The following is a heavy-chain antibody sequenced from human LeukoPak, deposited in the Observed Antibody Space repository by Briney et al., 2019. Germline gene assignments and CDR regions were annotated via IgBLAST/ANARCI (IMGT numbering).Heavy chain of an antibody. V-gene: IGHV1-46*01. D-gene: IGHD5-18*01. Sequence: ASVKVSCKASGYTFTNYYFHWVRQAPGQGLEWMGIINPSGGSTSYAQKFQGRVTMTRDTSTSTVYMKLSSLRSEDTAVYYCAREIGPIQLHLWGSAFDYWGQGTLVTVSS. CDR2: INPSGGST. J-gene: IGHJ4*02. CDR1: GYTFTNYY. CDR3: AREIGPIQLHLWGSAFDY.